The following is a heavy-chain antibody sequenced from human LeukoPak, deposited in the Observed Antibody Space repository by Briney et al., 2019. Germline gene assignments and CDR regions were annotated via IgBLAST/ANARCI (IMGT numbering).Heavy chain of an antibody. Sequence: PGGSLRLPCAASEFTFSNYEMNWARQAQGKGLEGVSYISSSGYTIYADSVKGRFTISRDNAKNSLYLQMNSLRVEDTGVYYCARDSAVALGYWGQGTLVTVSS. CDR3: ARDSAVALGY. J-gene: IGHJ4*02. CDR2: ISSSGYTI. CDR1: EFTFSNYE. V-gene: IGHV3-48*03. D-gene: IGHD6-19*01.